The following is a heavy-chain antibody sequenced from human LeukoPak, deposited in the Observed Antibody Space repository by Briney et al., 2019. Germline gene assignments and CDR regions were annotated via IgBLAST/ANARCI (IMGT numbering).Heavy chain of an antibody. Sequence: SETLSLTCTVSGGSISSYYWSWIRQPPGKGLEWIGYIYYSGSTNYNPSLKSRVTISVDTSKNQFSLKLSSVTAADTAVYYCARVSPLLWFGDFDYWGQGTLVTVSS. D-gene: IGHD3-10*01. CDR3: ARVSPLLWFGDFDY. J-gene: IGHJ4*02. CDR2: IYYSGST. CDR1: GGSISSYY. V-gene: IGHV4-59*01.